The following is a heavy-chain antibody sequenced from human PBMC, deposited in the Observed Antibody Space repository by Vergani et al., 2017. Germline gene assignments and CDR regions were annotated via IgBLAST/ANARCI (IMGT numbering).Heavy chain of an antibody. CDR3: ARVMYRDEASTGYRLEGMDI. J-gene: IGHJ6*02. Sequence: QVQLQESGPGLVKPSQTLSLTCTVSGGSISSGDYYWSWIRQPPGKGLEWIGYIYYSGTTYYNPSLESRLTISLDTSENHLSLKLTSVTAADTAVYFCARVMYRDEASTGYRLEGMDIWGQGTTVTISS. V-gene: IGHV4-30-4*01. CDR1: GGSISSGDYY. CDR2: IYYSGTT. D-gene: IGHD3-9*01.